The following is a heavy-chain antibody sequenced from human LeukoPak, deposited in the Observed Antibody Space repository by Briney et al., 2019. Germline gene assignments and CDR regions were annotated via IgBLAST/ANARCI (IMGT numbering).Heavy chain of an antibody. Sequence: PSETLSLTCTVSGGSISSYYWSWIRQPPGKGLEWIGYIYYSGSTNYNPSLKSRVTISVDTSKNQFSLELSSVTAEDTAVYYCARHHSSSWYPTPFDYWGQGTLVTVSS. CDR1: GGSISSYY. V-gene: IGHV4-59*08. CDR3: ARHHSSSWYPTPFDY. CDR2: IYYSGST. D-gene: IGHD6-13*01. J-gene: IGHJ4*02.